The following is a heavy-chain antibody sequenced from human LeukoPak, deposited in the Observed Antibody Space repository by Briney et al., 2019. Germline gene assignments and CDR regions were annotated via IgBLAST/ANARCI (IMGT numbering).Heavy chain of an antibody. CDR3: AKGNSGYSYGYFDY. CDR1: GFTFGSYA. Sequence: PGGSLRPSCEASGFTFGSYAISWVRQAPGKGLEWVSAISGSGGSKYYADSVKGRFTISRDNSKNTLYLQMNSLRAEDTAVYYCAKGNSGYSYGYFDYWGQGTLVTVSS. J-gene: IGHJ4*02. V-gene: IGHV3-23*01. CDR2: ISGSGGSK. D-gene: IGHD5-18*01.